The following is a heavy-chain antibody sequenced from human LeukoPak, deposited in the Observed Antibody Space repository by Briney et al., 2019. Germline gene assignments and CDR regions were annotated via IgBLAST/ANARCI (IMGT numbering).Heavy chain of an antibody. CDR1: GFIVSANY. CDR3: ARWDYYGSGSLDY. CDR2: IYSGGRT. D-gene: IGHD3-10*01. V-gene: IGHV3-53*01. J-gene: IGHJ4*02. Sequence: PGGSLRLSCAASGFIVSANYMSWVRQAPGKGLEWVSLIYSGGRTYYADSVKGRFTISRDNSKNTLYLQMTSLRAEDTAVYYCARWDYYGSGSLDYWGQGTLVTVSS.